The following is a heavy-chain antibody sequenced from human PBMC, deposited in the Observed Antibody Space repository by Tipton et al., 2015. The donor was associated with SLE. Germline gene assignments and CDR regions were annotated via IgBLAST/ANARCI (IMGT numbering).Heavy chain of an antibody. V-gene: IGHV4-39*07. CDR1: GGSISSINNY. CDR2: IYYSGST. D-gene: IGHD3-3*01. CDR3: ARFLDTFDI. Sequence: TLSLTCTVSGGSISSINNYWGWIRQPPGKGLEWIGSIYYSGSTYYNPSLKSRVTVSADTSKNQFSLKLSSVTAADTAMYYCARFLDTFDIWGQGTMVTVSS. J-gene: IGHJ3*02.